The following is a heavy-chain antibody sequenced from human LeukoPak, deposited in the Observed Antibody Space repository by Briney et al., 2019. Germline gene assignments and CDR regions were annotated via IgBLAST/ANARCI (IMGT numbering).Heavy chain of an antibody. Sequence: GGSLRLSCAASGFTFNNYGMHWVRQAPGKGLEWVAVISYDGRNIHYPDSVKGRFTVSRDISTDTLWLQMDSLRTEDTAVYYCAKGPLRGTAAAIDYWGQGTLVTVSS. CDR3: AKGPLRGTAAAIDY. J-gene: IGHJ4*02. CDR2: ISYDGRNI. D-gene: IGHD2-2*01. V-gene: IGHV3-30*18. CDR1: GFTFNNYG.